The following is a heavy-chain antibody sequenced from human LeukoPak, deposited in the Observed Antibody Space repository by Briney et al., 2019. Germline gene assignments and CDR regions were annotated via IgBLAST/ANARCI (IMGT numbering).Heavy chain of an antibody. CDR3: ARDSYNWNVLYNWFDP. CDR1: GFTVSSNY. J-gene: IGHJ5*02. V-gene: IGHV3-66*01. D-gene: IGHD1-20*01. CDR2: IYSGGST. Sequence: GGSLRLSCAASGFTVSSNYMSWVRQAPGKGLEWVSVIYSGGSTYYADSVKGRFTISRDNSKNTLYLQMNSLRAEDMAVYYCARDSYNWNVLYNWFDPWGQGTLVTVSS.